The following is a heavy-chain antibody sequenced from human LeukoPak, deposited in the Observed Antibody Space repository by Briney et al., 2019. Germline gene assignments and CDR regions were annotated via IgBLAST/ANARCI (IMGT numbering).Heavy chain of an antibody. Sequence: GGSLRLSCAASGFKFDSYAMTWVRQAPRKGLEWVSAIGGSGSSTYDADSLKGRFTISRDNAKSSLYLQMNSLRAEDTAVYYCAREGRPNAFDIWGQGTMVTVSS. CDR1: GFKFDSYA. J-gene: IGHJ3*02. CDR3: AREGRPNAFDI. CDR2: IGGSGSST. V-gene: IGHV3-23*01.